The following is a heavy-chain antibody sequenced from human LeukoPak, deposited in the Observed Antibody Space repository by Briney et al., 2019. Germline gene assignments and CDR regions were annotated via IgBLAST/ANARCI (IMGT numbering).Heavy chain of an antibody. CDR2: IYYTGTT. CDR3: VTVGATAFDY. Sequence: PSETLSLTCAVSGGSLSSSSFYWGWIRQPPGKGLEWIASIYYTGTTHHNPSLKSRVTMSLDTSNNQFSLKLSSVTAADTAVYYCVTVGATAFDYWGQGTLVTVSS. V-gene: IGHV4-39*01. D-gene: IGHD1-26*01. J-gene: IGHJ4*02. CDR1: GGSLSSSSFY.